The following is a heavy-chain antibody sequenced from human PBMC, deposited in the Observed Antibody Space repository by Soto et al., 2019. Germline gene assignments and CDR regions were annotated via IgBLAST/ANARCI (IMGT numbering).Heavy chain of an antibody. CDR3: ARDSSSWYGGFDY. D-gene: IGHD6-13*01. J-gene: IGHJ4*02. Sequence: PSETLSLTCTVSGGSISSYYWSWIRQPPGKGLEWIGYIYYSGSTNYNPSLKSRVTISVDTSKNQFSLKLSSVTAADTAVYYCARDSSSWYGGFDYWGQGTLVTVSS. V-gene: IGHV4-59*01. CDR1: GGSISSYY. CDR2: IYYSGST.